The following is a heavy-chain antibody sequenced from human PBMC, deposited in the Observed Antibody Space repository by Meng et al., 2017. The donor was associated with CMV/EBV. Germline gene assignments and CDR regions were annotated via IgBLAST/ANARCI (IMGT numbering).Heavy chain of an antibody. CDR2: ISAYNGNT. J-gene: IGHJ4*02. CDR3: ARDRTMVRGVTGY. CDR1: GYTFTSYG. Sequence: QCQLVQAGADVEKPWASVRVFCKASGYTFTSYGISWVRQAPGQGLEWMGWISAYNGNTNYAQKLQGRVTMTTDTSTSTAYMELRSLRSDDTAVYYCARDRTMVRGVTGYWGQGTLVTVSS. V-gene: IGHV1-18*01. D-gene: IGHD3-10*01.